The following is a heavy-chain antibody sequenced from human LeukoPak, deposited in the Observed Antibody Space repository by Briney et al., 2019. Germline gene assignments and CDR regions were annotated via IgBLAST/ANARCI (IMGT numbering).Heavy chain of an antibody. J-gene: IGHJ5*02. CDR3: ARERANSSWNWFDP. D-gene: IGHD3-22*01. V-gene: IGHV4-34*01. CDR2: INHSGST. Sequence: SETLSLTCAVYGGSFSGYYWSWIRQPPGKGLEWIGEINHSGSTNYNPSLKSRVTISVDTSKNQFSLKLSSVTAADTAVYYCARERANSSWNWFDPWDQGTLVTVSS. CDR1: GGSFSGYY.